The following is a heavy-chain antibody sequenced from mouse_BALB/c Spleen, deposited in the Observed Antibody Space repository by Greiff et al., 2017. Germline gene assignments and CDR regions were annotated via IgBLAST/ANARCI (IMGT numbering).Heavy chain of an antibody. Sequence: VKLQESGPGLVAPSQSLSITCTVSGFSLTSYGVHWVRQPPGKGLEWLGVIWAGGSTNYNSALMSRLSISKDNSKSQVFLKMNSLQTDDTAMYYCARDRDGSPAYWGQGTLVTVSA. CDR2: IWAGGST. V-gene: IGHV2-9*02. D-gene: IGHD2-3*01. J-gene: IGHJ3*01. CDR3: ARDRDGSPAY. CDR1: GFSLTSYG.